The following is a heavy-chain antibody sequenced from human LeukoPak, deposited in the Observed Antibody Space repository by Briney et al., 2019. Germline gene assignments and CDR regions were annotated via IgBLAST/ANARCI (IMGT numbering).Heavy chain of an antibody. CDR2: ISSSSSTI. CDR3: ARCYDFWSGYYYYYMDV. Sequence: GGSLRLSCAASGFTFSSYSMNWVRQAPGKGLEWVSYISSSSSTIYYADSVKGRFTISRDNAKNSLYLQMNSLRAEDTAVYYCARCYDFWSGYYYYYMDVWGKGTTVTVS. CDR1: GFTFSSYS. V-gene: IGHV3-48*04. D-gene: IGHD3-3*01. J-gene: IGHJ6*03.